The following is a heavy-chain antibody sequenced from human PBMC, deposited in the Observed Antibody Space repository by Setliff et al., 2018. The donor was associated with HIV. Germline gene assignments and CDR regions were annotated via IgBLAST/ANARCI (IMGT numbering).Heavy chain of an antibody. CDR3: ARGLWFGGSYWFDP. CDR1: GGSISSYY. J-gene: IGHJ5*02. V-gene: IGHV4-4*09. D-gene: IGHD3-10*01. Sequence: SETLSLTCTVSGGSISSYYWSWIRQPPGKGLEWIGYIYTSGSTNYNPSLKSRVTLSVDTSKNLFSLRLTSVIAAETAVYYCARGLWFGGSYWFDPWGQGTLVTVSS. CDR2: IYTSGST.